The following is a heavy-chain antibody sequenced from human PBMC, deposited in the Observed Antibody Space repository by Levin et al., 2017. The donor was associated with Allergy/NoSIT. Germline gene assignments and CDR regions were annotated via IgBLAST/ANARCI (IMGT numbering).Heavy chain of an antibody. CDR1: GYTFTGYY. CDR2: INPNSGGT. Sequence: GESLKISCKASGYTFTGYYMHWVRQAPGQGLEWMGWINPNSGGTNYAQKFQGRVTMTRDTSISTAYMELSRLRSDDTAVYYCARVKATRGYYFDYWGQGTLVTVSS. D-gene: IGHD1-26*01. CDR3: ARVKATRGYYFDY. V-gene: IGHV1-2*02. J-gene: IGHJ4*02.